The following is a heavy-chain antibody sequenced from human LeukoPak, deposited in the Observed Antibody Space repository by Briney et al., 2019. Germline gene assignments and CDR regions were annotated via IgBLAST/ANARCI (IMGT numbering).Heavy chain of an antibody. Sequence: SETLSLTCSVSDGSINSYYWNWIRRPPGKGLEWIGYIYYNGNTNYSPSLKSRVTMSVDTSKNLFSLKVSSVTAADTAVYYCARRVGDNWFDPWGQGTLVTVSS. CDR2: IYYNGNT. J-gene: IGHJ5*02. V-gene: IGHV4-59*08. CDR1: DGSINSYY. CDR3: ARRVGDNWFDP.